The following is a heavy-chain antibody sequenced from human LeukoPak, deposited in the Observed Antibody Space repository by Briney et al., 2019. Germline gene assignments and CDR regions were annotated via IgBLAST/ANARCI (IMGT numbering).Heavy chain of an antibody. CDR3: TRGGVGVPADY. CDR2: ISAYNGNT. J-gene: IGHJ4*02. CDR1: GYTFTSYG. V-gene: IGHV1-18*01. D-gene: IGHD2-2*01. Sequence: GASVKVSCKASGYTFTSYGISWVRQAPGQGLEWMGWISAYNGNTNYAQRFRGRVTMTTDTSTSTAFMELRSLRSDDTAVYYCTRGGVGVPADYWGQGTLVTVSS.